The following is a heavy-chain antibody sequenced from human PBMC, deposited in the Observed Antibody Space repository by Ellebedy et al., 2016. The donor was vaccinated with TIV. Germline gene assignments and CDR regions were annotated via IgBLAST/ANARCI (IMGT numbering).Heavy chain of an antibody. V-gene: IGHV3-23*01. CDR3: AKTASKGRGWRTPIDY. D-gene: IGHD6-19*01. J-gene: IGHJ4*02. Sequence: GESLKISCAASGFTFSNYAMSWVRQAPGKGLEWVSALGGSSEKTYYADSVQGRFTISSDTSETTLYLQMNSLRAEDTAVYYCAKTASKGRGWRTPIDYWGQGTLVTVSS. CDR2: LGGSSEKT. CDR1: GFTFSNYA.